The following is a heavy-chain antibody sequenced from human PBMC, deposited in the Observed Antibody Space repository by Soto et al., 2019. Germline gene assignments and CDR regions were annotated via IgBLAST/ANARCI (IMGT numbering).Heavy chain of an antibody. D-gene: IGHD2-2*02. Sequence: GSLRLSCAASWFTFNTYGMHWVRQAPGKGLEWVAVISYDGSEKYYVDSVKGRFTISKDNSKNTLYLQMNSLRPEDTAVYYCAKSPNFYCSSPNCYKYYFDHWGQGTRVTVSS. CDR1: WFTFNTYG. J-gene: IGHJ4*02. V-gene: IGHV3-30*18. CDR3: AKSPNFYCSSPNCYKYYFDH. CDR2: ISYDGSEK.